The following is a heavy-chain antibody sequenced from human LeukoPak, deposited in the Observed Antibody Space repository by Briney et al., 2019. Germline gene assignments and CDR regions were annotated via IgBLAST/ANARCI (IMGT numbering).Heavy chain of an antibody. J-gene: IGHJ3*02. D-gene: IGHD1-26*01. CDR2: IYYSGST. Sequence: SETLSLTCAVYGGSFSGYYWSWIRQPPGKGLEWIGYIYYSGSTNYNPSLKSRVTISVDTSKNQFSLKLSSVTAADTAVYYCARTPRVVGAFGFIPPQDAFDIWGQGTMVTVSS. CDR3: ARTPRVVGAFGFIPPQDAFDI. CDR1: GGSFSGYY. V-gene: IGHV4-59*08.